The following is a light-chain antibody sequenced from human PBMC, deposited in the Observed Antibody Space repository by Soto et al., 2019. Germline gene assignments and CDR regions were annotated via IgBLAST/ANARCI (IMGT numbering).Light chain of an antibody. CDR2: GNI. CDR3: QYDDSSLSGVV. CDR1: SSNIGAGYE. Sequence: QSVLTQPPSVSVAPGQRVTISCTGSSSNIGAGYEVHWYQQLPGTAPKLLIYGNIYRPSGVPDRFSGSKSGTSVSLAITGLQAEDEDDYHCQYDDSSLSGVVFGGGTKLTVL. V-gene: IGLV1-40*01. J-gene: IGLJ2*01.